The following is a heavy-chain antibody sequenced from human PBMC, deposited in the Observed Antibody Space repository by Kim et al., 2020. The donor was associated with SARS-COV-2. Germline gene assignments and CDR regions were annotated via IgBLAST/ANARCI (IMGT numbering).Heavy chain of an antibody. J-gene: IGHJ4*02. V-gene: IGHV3-7*03. Sequence: GGSLRLSCVVSGINFRRYWMSWVRQAPGKGLEWVANTNQDGRRQYYVDSVKGRFTISRDNAKNSLFLQMTNLRVEDTAVYYCASDDYGPCSFGGQGTLVTVSS. D-gene: IGHD3-16*01. CDR2: TNQDGRRQ. CDR1: GINFRRYW. CDR3: ASDDYGPCSF.